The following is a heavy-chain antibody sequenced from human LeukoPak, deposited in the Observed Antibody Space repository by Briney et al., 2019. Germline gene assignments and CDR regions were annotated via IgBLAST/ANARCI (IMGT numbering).Heavy chain of an antibody. V-gene: IGHV4-4*02. J-gene: IGHJ4*02. CDR3: ARSSSWIQLYFDY. Sequence: SETLSLTCAVSGGSISSRNWWTWVRQPPGKGLEWIGEISHSGSTNYNPSLESRVTVSVDNSKNQFSLKLSSVTAADTAVYYCARSSSWIQLYFDYWGQGTLVTVSS. D-gene: IGHD5-18*01. CDR2: ISHSGST. CDR1: GGSISSRNW.